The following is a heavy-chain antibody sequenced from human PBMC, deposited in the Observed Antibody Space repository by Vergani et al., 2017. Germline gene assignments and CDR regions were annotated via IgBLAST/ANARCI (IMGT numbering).Heavy chain of an antibody. CDR2: IIPILGIA. J-gene: IGHJ6*02. D-gene: IGHD4-23*01. V-gene: IGHV1-69*04. Sequence: QVQLVQSGAEMKKTGSSVKVSCKTSGGTFSSYAISWVRQTPGQRLEWMGRIIPILGIANYAQKFQGIVTLTADKSTSTAYMELSSLRSEDTAVYYCARGDNYCGNSGGAVYYYGMDVWGQGTTVTVSS. CDR1: GGTFSSYA. CDR3: ARGDNYCGNSGGAVYYYGMDV.